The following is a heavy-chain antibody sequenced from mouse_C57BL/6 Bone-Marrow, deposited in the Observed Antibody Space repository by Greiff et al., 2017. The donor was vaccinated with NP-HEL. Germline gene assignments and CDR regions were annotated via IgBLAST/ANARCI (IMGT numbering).Heavy chain of an antibody. J-gene: IGHJ2*01. CDR2: IHPNSGST. CDR1: GYTFTSYW. CDR3: ARSGIYYYGSSHYFDY. Sequence: VQLQQPGAELVKPGASVTLSCKASGYTFTSYWMHWVKQRPGQGLEWIGMIHPNSGSTNYNEKFKSQATLTVDKSSSTAYMQLSSLTSEYSAVYYCARSGIYYYGSSHYFDYWGQGTTLTVSS. V-gene: IGHV1-64*01. D-gene: IGHD1-1*01.